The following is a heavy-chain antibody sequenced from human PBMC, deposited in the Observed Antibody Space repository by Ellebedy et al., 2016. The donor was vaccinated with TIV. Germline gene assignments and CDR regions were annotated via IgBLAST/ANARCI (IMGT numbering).Heavy chain of an antibody. Sequence: SETLSLTXAVYGGSFSGYYWSWIRQPPGKGLEWIGEINHSGSTNYNPSLKSRVTISVDTSKNQFSLKLSSVTAADTAVYYCAREKEGYSSGWYPTDINFDYWGQGTLVTVSS. V-gene: IGHV4-34*01. D-gene: IGHD6-19*01. J-gene: IGHJ4*02. CDR2: INHSGST. CDR3: AREKEGYSSGWYPTDINFDY. CDR1: GGSFSGYY.